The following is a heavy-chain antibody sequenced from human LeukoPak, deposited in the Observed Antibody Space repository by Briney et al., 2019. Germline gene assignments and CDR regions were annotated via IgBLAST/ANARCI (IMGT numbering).Heavy chain of an antibody. J-gene: IGHJ5*02. V-gene: IGHV4-59*01. Sequence: SETLSLTCTVSGGSISSYFWSWIRQPPGKGLEWIGYIYYSGSTNYNPSLKSRVAISVDTSKNQFSLKLSSVTAADTAVYNCARQRHYYGSGSYSNWFDPWGQGTLVTVSS. CDR2: IYYSGST. D-gene: IGHD3-10*01. CDR3: ARQRHYYGSGSYSNWFDP. CDR1: GGSISSYF.